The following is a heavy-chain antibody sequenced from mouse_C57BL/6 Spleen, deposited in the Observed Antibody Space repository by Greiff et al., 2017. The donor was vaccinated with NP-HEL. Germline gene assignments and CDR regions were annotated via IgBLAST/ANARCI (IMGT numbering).Heavy chain of an antibody. J-gene: IGHJ1*03. CDR2: IYPRSGNT. CDR1: GYTFTSYG. V-gene: IGHV1-81*01. CDR3: ALRGDFSRYFDV. Sequence: QVQLKQSGAELARPGASVKLSCKASGYTFTSYGISWVKQRTGQGLEWIGEIYPRSGNTYYNEKFKGKATLTADKSSSTAYMELRSLTSEDSAVYFCALRGDFSRYFDVWGTGTTVTVSS.